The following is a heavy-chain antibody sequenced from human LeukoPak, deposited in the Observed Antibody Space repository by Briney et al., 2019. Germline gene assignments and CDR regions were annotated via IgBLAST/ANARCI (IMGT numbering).Heavy chain of an antibody. D-gene: IGHD3-22*01. CDR1: GGSISSYY. Sequence: SETLSLTCTVSGGSISSYYWSWIRQPPGKGLEWIGYIYYSGSTNYNPSLKSRVTISVDTSKNQFSLKLSSVTAADTAVYYCAREIPNYYDSSGQFDYWGQGTLVTVSS. V-gene: IGHV4-59*01. J-gene: IGHJ4*02. CDR2: IYYSGST. CDR3: AREIPNYYDSSGQFDY.